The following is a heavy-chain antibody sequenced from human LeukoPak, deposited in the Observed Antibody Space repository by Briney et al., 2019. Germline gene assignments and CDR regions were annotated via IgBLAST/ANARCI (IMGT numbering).Heavy chain of an antibody. CDR1: GYTFSSHG. V-gene: IGHV3-23*01. J-gene: IGHJ4*02. CDR2: INGPGDNP. Sequence: GGSLRLSCVASGYTFSSHGMTWVRQAPGKGLEGVSNINGPGDNPYYSETVKGRFTISRDNSQNTVYLQMNSLRAEDTAIYCAKVTVCFGCYFDYWGQGILVTVSS. CDR3: AKVTVCFGCYFDY. D-gene: IGHD3-10*02.